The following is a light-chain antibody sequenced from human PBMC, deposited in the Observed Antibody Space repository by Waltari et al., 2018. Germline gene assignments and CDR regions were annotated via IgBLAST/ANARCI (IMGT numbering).Light chain of an antibody. CDR3: QQYYTNPIT. Sequence: DIVMTQSPDSLPVSLGERATINCKSSQSVLYSFNNKNYLAWYQKKPGHSPKLLISWESTRESGVPDRFSGSGSGTDFTLTISSLQAEDVAVYYCQQYYTNPITFGPGTKVELK. CDR1: QSVLYSFNNKNY. CDR2: WES. V-gene: IGKV4-1*01. J-gene: IGKJ3*01.